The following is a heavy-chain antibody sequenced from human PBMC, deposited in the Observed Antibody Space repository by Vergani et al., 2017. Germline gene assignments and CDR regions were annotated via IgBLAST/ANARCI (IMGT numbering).Heavy chain of an antibody. J-gene: IGHJ4*02. D-gene: IGHD5-12*01. CDR3: TRQPQEGASGPPSVPT. V-gene: IGHV4-4*02. CDR2: IYHSGST. CDR1: GGSISSSNW. Sequence: QVQLQESGPGLVKPSGTLSLTCAVSGGSISSSNWWSWVRQPPGKGLEWIGEIYHSGSTHYNPSLKSRVTISVDTSKNDFSLKVTSVTAADTAVYYCTRQPQEGASGPPSVPTWGQGISVIVSS.